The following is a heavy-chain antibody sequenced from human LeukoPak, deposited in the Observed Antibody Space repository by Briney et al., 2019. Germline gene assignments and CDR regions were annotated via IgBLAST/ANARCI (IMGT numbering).Heavy chain of an antibody. CDR2: IYYSGST. CDR3: ARDLGGYDSSPFDY. CDR1: GGSISSSSYY. V-gene: IGHV4-39*07. D-gene: IGHD3-22*01. Sequence: SETLSLTCTVSGGSISSSSYYWGWIRQPPGKGLEWIGSIYYSGSTYYNPSLKSRVTISVDTSKNQFSLKLSSVTAADTAVYYCARDLGGYDSSPFDYWGQGTLVTVSS. J-gene: IGHJ4*02.